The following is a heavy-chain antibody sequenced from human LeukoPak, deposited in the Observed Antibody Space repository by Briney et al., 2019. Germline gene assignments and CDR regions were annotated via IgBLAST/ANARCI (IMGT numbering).Heavy chain of an antibody. D-gene: IGHD2-15*01. V-gene: IGHV3-7*01. J-gene: IGHJ4*02. Sequence: GGSLRLSCAASGFTFSSYWMSWVRQAPGKGLEWVANIKQDGSEKYYVDSVKGRFTISRDNAKNSLYLQMNSLRAEDTAVYYCARDREVVVSPFDYWGQGTLVTVSS. CDR3: ARDREVVVSPFDY. CDR2: IKQDGSEK. CDR1: GFTFSSYW.